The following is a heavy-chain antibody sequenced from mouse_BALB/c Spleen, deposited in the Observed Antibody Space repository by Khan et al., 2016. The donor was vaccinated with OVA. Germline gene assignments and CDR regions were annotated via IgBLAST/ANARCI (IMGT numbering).Heavy chain of an antibody. CDR2: IKTYTGEP. V-gene: IGHV9-3-1*01. J-gene: IGHJ1*01. CDR3: ARVGNYWYFDV. Sequence: QVQLVQSGPELKKPGETVKISCKASGYTFTNYGMTWVKQAPGKGLKWMGWIKTYTGEPTYADDFKGRFAFSLETYATTASLKINNLTNEDTTTYFCARVGNYWYFDVWGAGTTVTVSS. CDR1: GYTFTNYG. D-gene: IGHD2-1*01.